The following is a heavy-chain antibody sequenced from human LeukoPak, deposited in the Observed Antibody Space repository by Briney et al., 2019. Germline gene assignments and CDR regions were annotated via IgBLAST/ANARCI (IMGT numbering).Heavy chain of an antibody. D-gene: IGHD3-22*01. CDR1: GFGFSSYG. V-gene: IGHV3-21*01. CDR3: ARDRYNFDSSAYYSGFGY. J-gene: IGHJ4*02. Sequence: GGSLRLSCEASGFGFSSYGMNWVRQAPDKGLEWVSSISTGSSFIYYADSVKGRFTIPRDNAKNLLYLQMNSLRAEDTAVYYCARDRYNFDSSAYYSGFGYWGQGILVTVSS. CDR2: ISTGSSFI.